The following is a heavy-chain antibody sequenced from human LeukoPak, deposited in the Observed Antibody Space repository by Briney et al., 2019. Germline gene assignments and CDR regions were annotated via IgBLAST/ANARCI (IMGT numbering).Heavy chain of an antibody. D-gene: IGHD2-2*01. Sequence: SSETPSLTCTVYGRSISSGSYYWSWIRQPAGKGLEWIGRIYTSGSTNYNPSLKSRVTISVDTSKNQFSLKLSSVTAADTAVYYCARYPYCSSTSCPSNWFDPWGQGTLVTVSS. V-gene: IGHV4-61*02. CDR1: GRSISSGSYY. CDR3: ARYPYCSSTSCPSNWFDP. J-gene: IGHJ5*02. CDR2: IYTSGST.